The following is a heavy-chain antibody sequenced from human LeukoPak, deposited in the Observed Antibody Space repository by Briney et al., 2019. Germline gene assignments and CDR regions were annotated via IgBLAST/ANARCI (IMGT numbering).Heavy chain of an antibody. CDR1: AGSISTYY. J-gene: IGHJ3*01. D-gene: IGHD6-19*01. CDR3: ARGGAQWLVEEAFDF. CDR2: INPRGNI. Sequence: SETLSLTRSVTAGSISTYYWSCIRQTAGKGLEWIGHINPRGNIKYNPSLKSRVSLSMDTSKNQFSLKVNSVTAADTAVYYCARGGAQWLVEEAFDFWGRGTMVTVSS. V-gene: IGHV4-4*07.